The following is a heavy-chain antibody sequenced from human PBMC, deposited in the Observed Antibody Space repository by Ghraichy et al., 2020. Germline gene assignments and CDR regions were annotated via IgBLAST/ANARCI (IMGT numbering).Heavy chain of an antibody. CDR2: VTSDRGAA. D-gene: IGHD6-19*01. Sequence: ASVKVSCKASGYNFTGHDIIWVRQAPGQGLEWLGLVTSDRGAAGYAHKFRGRITMTRNTSIKTAYMVLSSLTSEDTAVYYCARGGWVAGPGSLFCDRSHHNCFYGMDVWGQGTTVTVSS. J-gene: IGHJ6*02. V-gene: IGHV1-8*01. CDR3: ARGGWVAGPGSLFCDRSHHNCFYGMDV. CDR1: GYNFTGHD.